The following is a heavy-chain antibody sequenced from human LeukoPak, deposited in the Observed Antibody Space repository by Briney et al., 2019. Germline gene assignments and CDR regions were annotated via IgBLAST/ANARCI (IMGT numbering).Heavy chain of an antibody. Sequence: GASVKVSCKASGYTFTGYYMHWVRQAPGQGLEWMGWINPNSGGTNYAQKFQGRVTMTRDTSISTAYMELSRLRSDDTAVYYCARSFSTSPAHFDYWGQGTLVTVSS. D-gene: IGHD2-2*01. CDR2: INPNSGGT. CDR3: ARSFSTSPAHFDY. J-gene: IGHJ4*02. CDR1: GYTFTGYY. V-gene: IGHV1-2*02.